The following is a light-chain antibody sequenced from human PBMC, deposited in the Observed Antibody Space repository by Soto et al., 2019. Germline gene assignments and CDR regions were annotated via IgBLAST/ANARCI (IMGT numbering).Light chain of an antibody. J-gene: IGKJ4*01. V-gene: IGKV1-33*01. CDR3: QQYDNLPPRLT. Sequence: DIQMSRSPSSLSASVGDRVTITCRASQDISNFLNWYQQKPGKAPKLLIYDASKLEAGVPLRFSGSGSGTDFTFIISSLQPEDIATYYCQQYDNLPPRLTFGGGTKVDIK. CDR2: DAS. CDR1: QDISNF.